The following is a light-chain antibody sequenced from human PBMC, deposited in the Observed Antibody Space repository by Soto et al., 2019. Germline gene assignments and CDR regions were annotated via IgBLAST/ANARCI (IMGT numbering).Light chain of an antibody. Sequence: QSALTQPPSASGTPGHRVTIFCSGSSSNIGSNYVYWYQQLPGTAPKLLIYRNNQRPSGVPDRFSGSKSGTSASLAISGLRSEDEADYYFAAWDDSLSAHYVFGTGTQLTVL. CDR3: AAWDDSLSAHYV. CDR1: SSNIGSNY. J-gene: IGLJ1*01. CDR2: RNN. V-gene: IGLV1-47*01.